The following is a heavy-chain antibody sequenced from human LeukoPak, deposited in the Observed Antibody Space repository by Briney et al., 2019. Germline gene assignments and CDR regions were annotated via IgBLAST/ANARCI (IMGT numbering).Heavy chain of an antibody. CDR2: INPKNGGT. CDR1: GYTFTDYF. D-gene: IGHD5-12*01. V-gene: IGHV1-2*02. CDR3: VRSSGYDRFDY. J-gene: IGHJ4*02. Sequence: GASVKVSCKASGYTFTDYFMHWVRQAPGQGLEWMGWINPKNGGTKYAQNFQGRVIMTRDTSISTAYMELSMRSDDTAVYYCVRSSGYDRFDYWGQGTLVTGSS.